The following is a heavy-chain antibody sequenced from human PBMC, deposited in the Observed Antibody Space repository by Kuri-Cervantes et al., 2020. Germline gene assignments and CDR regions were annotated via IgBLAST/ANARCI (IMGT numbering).Heavy chain of an antibody. CDR2: ISDSGGRT. Sequence: GESLKISCTASGFTFSGCAMSWVRQAPGKGLEWVSAISDSGGRTYYADSVKGRFIISRDNSRNTLYLQMNSLRAEDTAVYYCAKEGVGATPAFFDYWGQGTLVTVSS. V-gene: IGHV3-23*01. J-gene: IGHJ4*02. CDR3: AKEGVGATPAFFDY. CDR1: GFTFSGCA. D-gene: IGHD1-26*01.